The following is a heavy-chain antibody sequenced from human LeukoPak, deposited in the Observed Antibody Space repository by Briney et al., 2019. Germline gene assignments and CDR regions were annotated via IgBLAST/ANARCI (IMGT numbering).Heavy chain of an antibody. D-gene: IGHD4-11*01. CDR2: ISAYNGNT. CDR1: GYTFTGYV. J-gene: IGHJ4*02. V-gene: IGHV1-18*01. Sequence: ASARVSSKPPGYTFTGYVISWGRAAPGQGVEWMGWISAYNGNTNYAQKLQGRVTMTTDTSTSTAYMELRSLRSDDTAVYYCARDRDMTTFDYWGQGTLVTVSS. CDR3: ARDRDMTTFDY.